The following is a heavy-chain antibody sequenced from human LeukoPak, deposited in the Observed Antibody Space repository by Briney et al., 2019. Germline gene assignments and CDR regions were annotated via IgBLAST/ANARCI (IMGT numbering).Heavy chain of an antibody. Sequence: PGGSLRLSCAVSGFTVSSNYMSWVRQAPGKGLEWVSLIHSGGTTDYADSVKDRFTISRDYSKNTVNLQINSLRAEDTAVYYCARVPAAGTQFDDWGQGTLVTFSS. CDR2: IHSGGTT. CDR3: ARVPAAGTQFDD. J-gene: IGHJ4*02. CDR1: GFTVSSNY. V-gene: IGHV3-53*01. D-gene: IGHD6-13*01.